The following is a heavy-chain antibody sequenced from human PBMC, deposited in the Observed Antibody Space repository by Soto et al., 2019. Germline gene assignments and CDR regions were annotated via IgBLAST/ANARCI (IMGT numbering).Heavy chain of an antibody. CDR3: ARRWVRGVILFDY. CDR2: MNPNSGNP. Sequence: QVQLVQSGAEVKKPGASVKVSCKASGYTFTSYDINWVRQATGQGLEWMGWMNPNSGNPGYAQKGQGRVTMTRNPSISTAYMELSSLRSEDTAVYYCARRWVRGVILFDYWGQGTLVTVSS. V-gene: IGHV1-8*01. D-gene: IGHD3-10*01. CDR1: GYTFTSYD. J-gene: IGHJ4*02.